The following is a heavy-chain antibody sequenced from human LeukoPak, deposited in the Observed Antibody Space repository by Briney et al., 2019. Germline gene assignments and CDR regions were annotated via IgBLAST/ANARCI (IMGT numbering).Heavy chain of an antibody. CDR3: ARSEIYCNNGFCYREPCDY. J-gene: IGHJ4*02. CDR2: INPYSGGT. D-gene: IGHD2-8*01. V-gene: IGHV1-2*02. CDR1: GYTFTDYY. Sequence: ASVKVSCKASGYTFTDYYIHWVRQGPGEGLEWMGWINPYSGGTNYAQKFRGRVTMTRDTSISTAYVDLSRLTSDDTAVYYCARSEIYCNNGFCYREPCDYWGQGTLVTVSS.